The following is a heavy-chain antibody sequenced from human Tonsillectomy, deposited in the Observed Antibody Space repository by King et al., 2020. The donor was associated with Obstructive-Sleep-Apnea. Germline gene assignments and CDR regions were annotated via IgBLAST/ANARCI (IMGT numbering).Heavy chain of an antibody. D-gene: IGHD3-10*01. CDR3: ATPPIYGSGAFDY. CDR2: IYYSGST. J-gene: IGHJ4*02. CDR1: GGSISSSSYY. Sequence: QMQLQESGPGLVKPSETLSLTCTVSGGSISSSSYYWGWIRQPPGKGLEWIGSIYYSGSTYYNPSLKSRVTISVDTSKNQFSLKLSSVTAADTAVYYCATPPIYGSGAFDYWGQGTLVTVSS. V-gene: IGHV4-39*01.